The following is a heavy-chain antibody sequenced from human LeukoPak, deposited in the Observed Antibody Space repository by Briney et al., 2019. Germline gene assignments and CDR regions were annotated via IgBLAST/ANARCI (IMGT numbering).Heavy chain of an antibody. D-gene: IGHD3-22*01. CDR3: AREGRSGSGSSGYYYYFDY. V-gene: IGHV4-34*01. CDR1: GVSLSGYF. CDR2: INYSGSI. J-gene: IGHJ4*02. Sequence: PSETLSLTCGVDGVSLSGYFWAWIRQSPGKGLEWIGEINYSGSITYSNPSLQSRVTISVDTSKNHFSLRLSSVTAADTAVYYCAREGRSGSGSSGYYYYFDYWGQGTLVTVSS.